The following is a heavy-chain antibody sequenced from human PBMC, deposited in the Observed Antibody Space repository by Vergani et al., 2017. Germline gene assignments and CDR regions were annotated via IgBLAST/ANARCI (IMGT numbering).Heavy chain of an antibody. CDR1: GYSFTNYW. Sequence: EVQLVQSGAEVKKPGESLKISCKGSGYSFTNYWIGWVRQMPGKGLEWMGIIYPGDSDTRYSPSFQGQVTISAAKSISTAYLQWSSLKASDTAMYYCARQASIAVAGVYYYGMDVWGQGTTVTVSS. V-gene: IGHV5-51*01. CDR2: IYPGDSDT. D-gene: IGHD6-19*01. J-gene: IGHJ6*02. CDR3: ARQASIAVAGVYYYGMDV.